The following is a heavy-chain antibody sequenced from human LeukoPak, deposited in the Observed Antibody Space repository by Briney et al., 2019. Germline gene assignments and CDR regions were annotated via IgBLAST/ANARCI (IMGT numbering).Heavy chain of an antibody. J-gene: IGHJ4*02. CDR2: ISAYNGNT. CDR3: ARYLPWYSSGWYGGGYFDY. CDR1: GYTFTSYG. Sequence: ASVKVSCKASGYTFTSYGISWVRQAPGQGLEWMGWISAYNGNTNYAQKLQGRVTMTTDTSTSTAYMELRSLRSDDTAVYYCARYLPWYSSGWYGGGYFDYWGQGTLVTVSS. D-gene: IGHD6-19*01. V-gene: IGHV1-18*01.